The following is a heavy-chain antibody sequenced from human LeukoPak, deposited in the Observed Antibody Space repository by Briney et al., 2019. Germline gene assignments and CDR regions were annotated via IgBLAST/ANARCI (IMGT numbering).Heavy chain of an antibody. CDR2: ITSSGTNM. J-gene: IGHJ3*02. CDR3: ARDYYASGSYNSWASDI. V-gene: IGHV3-48*03. D-gene: IGHD3-10*01. CDR1: GFTLSSYK. Sequence: PGGSLRLSCTASGFTLSSYKMKWVRQAPGKGLEWVSYITSSGTNMYYADSVKGRFTISRDNAKNSLYLQVNSLRAEDTGVYYCARDYYASGSYNSWASDIWGQGTMVTVS.